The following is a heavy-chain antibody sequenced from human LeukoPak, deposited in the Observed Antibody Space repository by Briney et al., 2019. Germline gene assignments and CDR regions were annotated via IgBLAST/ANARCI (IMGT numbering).Heavy chain of an antibody. CDR1: GYTFTTYA. V-gene: IGHV7-4-1*02. CDR2: INTDTGSP. J-gene: IGHJ4*02. CDR3: ARGYCSGGTCHTNDF. Sequence: VASVKVSCKASGYTFTTYAMNWVRQAPGQGLEWMGWINTDTGSPTYAQGFVGRFVFSLDTSVSTAYLQISSLKAEDTAVYFCARGYCSGGTCHTNDFWGQGTLVTVSS. D-gene: IGHD2-15*01.